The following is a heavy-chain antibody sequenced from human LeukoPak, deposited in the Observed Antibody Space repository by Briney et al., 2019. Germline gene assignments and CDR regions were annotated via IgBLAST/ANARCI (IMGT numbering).Heavy chain of an antibody. D-gene: IGHD3-22*01. J-gene: IGHJ3*02. CDR2: LSWNSGSI. Sequence: PGGSLRLSCAASGFTFDDYAMHWVGPAPVKGLHWVSRLSWNSGSIGYADSVKGRFTISRDNAKNSLYLQMNSLRAEDTALYYCAKDITPDDSSVHDAFDIWGQGTMVTVSS. V-gene: IGHV3-9*01. CDR1: GFTFDDYA. CDR3: AKDITPDDSSVHDAFDI.